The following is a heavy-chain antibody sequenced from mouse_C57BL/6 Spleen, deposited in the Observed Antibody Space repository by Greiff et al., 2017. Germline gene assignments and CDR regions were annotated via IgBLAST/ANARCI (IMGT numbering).Heavy chain of an antibody. CDR3: ARGRVSTVVPFAY. J-gene: IGHJ3*01. V-gene: IGHV1-80*01. Sequence: QVQLKESGAELVKPGASVKISCKASGYAFSSYWMNWVKQRPGKGLEWIGQIYPGDGDTNYNGKFKGKATLTADKSSSTAYMQLSSLTSEDSAVYFCARGRVSTVVPFAYWGQGTLVTVSA. CDR2: IYPGDGDT. CDR1: GYAFSSYW. D-gene: IGHD1-1*01.